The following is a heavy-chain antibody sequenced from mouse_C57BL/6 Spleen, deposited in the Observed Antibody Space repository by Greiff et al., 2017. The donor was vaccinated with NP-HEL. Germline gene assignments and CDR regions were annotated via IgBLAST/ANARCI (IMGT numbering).Heavy chain of an antibody. J-gene: IGHJ3*01. CDR2: ISYDGSN. V-gene: IGHV3-6*01. CDR3: AREERDYDYDGFAY. CDR1: GYSITSGYY. Sequence: EVKLQESGPGLVKPSQSLSLTCSVTGYSITSGYYWNWIRQFPGNKLEWMGYISYDGSNNYNPSLKNRISITRDTSKNQFFLKLNSVTTEDTATYYCAREERDYDYDGFAYWGQGTLVTVSA. D-gene: IGHD2-4*01.